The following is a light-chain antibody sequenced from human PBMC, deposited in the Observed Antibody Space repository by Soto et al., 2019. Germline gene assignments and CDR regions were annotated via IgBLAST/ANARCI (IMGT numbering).Light chain of an antibody. CDR3: AAWDDSLNGPV. CDR1: SSNIGSNT. CDR2: SNN. J-gene: IGLJ2*01. Sequence: QSVLTQPPSASGTPGQRVTISCSGSSSNIGSNTVNWYQQLPGTAPKLLTYSNNQRPSGVPDRFSDSKSGTSASLAISGLQSEDEADYYCAAWDDSLNGPVFGGGTQLTVL. V-gene: IGLV1-44*01.